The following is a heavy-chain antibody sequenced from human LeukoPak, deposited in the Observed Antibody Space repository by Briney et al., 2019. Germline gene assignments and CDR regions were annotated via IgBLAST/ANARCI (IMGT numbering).Heavy chain of an antibody. CDR1: GFTFTNYA. CDR3: AKARLSTGWAYNDY. CDR2: IVGGGHTT. J-gene: IGHJ4*02. D-gene: IGHD6-19*01. Sequence: GGSLRLPCAASGFTFTNYAMSWVRQAPGKGLEWVSAIVGGGHTTFCADSVKGRFTISRDNYRNTVSLQMDSLRGEDTAVYYCAKARLSTGWAYNDYWGQGILVRVSS. V-gene: IGHV3-23*01.